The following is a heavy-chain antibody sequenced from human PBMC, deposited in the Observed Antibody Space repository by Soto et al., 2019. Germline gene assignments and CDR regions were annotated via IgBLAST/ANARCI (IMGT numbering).Heavy chain of an antibody. CDR3: ARGSGRQVYNYYGMDV. CDR1: GGSISSSNW. D-gene: IGHD3-10*01. V-gene: IGHV4-4*02. CDR2: IYHSGST. J-gene: IGHJ6*02. Sequence: PSETLSLTCTVSGGSISSSNWWSWVRQSPGKGLEWIGEIYHSGSTNYNPSLKSRVTISVDKSKNQSSLKLSSVTAADTAVYYCARGSGRQVYNYYGMDVWGQGTTVTVSS.